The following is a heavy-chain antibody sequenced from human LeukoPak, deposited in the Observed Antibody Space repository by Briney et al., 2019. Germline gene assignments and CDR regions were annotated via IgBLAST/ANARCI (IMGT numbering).Heavy chain of an antibody. D-gene: IGHD4-17*01. Sequence: GGPLRLSCAASGFTVSSNYMSWVRQAPGKGLEWVSVIYSGGSTYYADSVNGRFTISRDNSKNTLYLQMNSLRAEDTAVYYCAREGTVSYYFDYWGQGTLVTVSS. J-gene: IGHJ4*02. CDR1: GFTVSSNY. V-gene: IGHV3-66*01. CDR2: IYSGGST. CDR3: AREGTVSYYFDY.